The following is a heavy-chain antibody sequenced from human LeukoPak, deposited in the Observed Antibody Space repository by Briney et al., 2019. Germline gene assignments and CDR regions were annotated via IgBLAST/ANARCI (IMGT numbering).Heavy chain of an antibody. CDR3: AGGGQWLAFDS. CDR2: LYHSGTT. V-gene: IGHV4-59*01. Sequence: SETLSLTCSVSGGSISSYYWSWIRQPPGKGLEWIGCLYHSGTTTYNPSLKSRITISGDTSRNQFSLKLNSMAAADTALYFCAGGGQWLAFDSWGQGTLVTVSS. D-gene: IGHD6-19*01. CDR1: GGSISSYY. J-gene: IGHJ4*02.